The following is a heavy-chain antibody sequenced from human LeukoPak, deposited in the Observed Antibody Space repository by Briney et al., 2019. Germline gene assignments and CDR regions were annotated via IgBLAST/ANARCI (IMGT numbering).Heavy chain of an antibody. J-gene: IGHJ4*02. V-gene: IGHV4-34*01. Sequence: SETLSLTCAVYGGSFSGYSWTWIRQPPGKGLEWIGEINHGGSTNYNPSLKSRVTISVDTSKNQFSLNLNSVTAADTAVSYCARGRYCGSTSCPPGPYWGQGTLVTVSS. CDR2: INHGGST. CDR3: ARGRYCGSTSCPPGPY. CDR1: GGSFSGYS. D-gene: IGHD2-2*01.